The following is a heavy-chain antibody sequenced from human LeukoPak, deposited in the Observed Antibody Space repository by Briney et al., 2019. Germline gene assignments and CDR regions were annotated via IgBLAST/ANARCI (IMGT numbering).Heavy chain of an antibody. D-gene: IGHD1-1*01. J-gene: IGHJ4*02. V-gene: IGHV3-7*01. CDR3: ARGTEQFDY. CDR1: GFTFRSYW. CDR2: IKQDGSDK. Sequence: GGSLRLSCADSGFTFRSYWMSWVRQAPGKGLEWVANIKQDGSDKQYVDSVKGRFTISRDNAKNSLYLQMNSLRGEDTAVYYCARGTEQFDYWGQGTLVTVSS.